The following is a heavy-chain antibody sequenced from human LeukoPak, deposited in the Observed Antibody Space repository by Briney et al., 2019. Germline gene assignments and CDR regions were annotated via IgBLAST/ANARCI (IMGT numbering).Heavy chain of an antibody. J-gene: IGHJ4*02. CDR1: GGTFSSYA. CDR2: IIPIFGTA. Sequence: SVKVSCTASGGTFSSYAISWVRQAPGQGLEWMGGIIPIFGTANYAQKFQDRVTITADESTSTAYMELSSLRSEDTAVYYCARGSRDGYNLGVDYWGQGTLVTVSS. D-gene: IGHD5-24*01. V-gene: IGHV1-69*13. CDR3: ARGSRDGYNLGVDY.